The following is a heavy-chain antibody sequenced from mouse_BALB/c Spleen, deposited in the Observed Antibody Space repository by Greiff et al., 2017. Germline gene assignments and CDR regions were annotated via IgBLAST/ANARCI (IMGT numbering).Heavy chain of an antibody. V-gene: IGHV5-12-2*01. J-gene: IGHJ4*01. D-gene: IGHD2-14*01. CDR1: GFTFSSYT. CDR3: ARKWYDENYYAMDY. CDR2: ISNGGGST. Sequence: EVKLVESGGGLVQPGGSLKLSCAASGFTFSSYTMSWVRQTPEKRLEWVAYISNGGGSTYYPDTVKGRFTISRDNAKNTLYLQMSSLKSEDTAMYYCARKWYDENYYAMDYWGQGTSVTVSS.